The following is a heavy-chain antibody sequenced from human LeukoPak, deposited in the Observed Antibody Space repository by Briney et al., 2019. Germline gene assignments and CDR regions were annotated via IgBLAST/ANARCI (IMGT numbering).Heavy chain of an antibody. V-gene: IGHV4-39*07. CDR2: IYYSGST. D-gene: IGHD1-14*01. CDR3: ARDLGHHAGYFDL. CDR1: GGSISSSSYY. Sequence: PSETLSLTCTVSGGSISSSSYYWGWIRQPPGKGLEWIGSIYYSGSTYYNPSLKSRVTISVDTSKNQFSLKLSSVTAADTAVYYCARDLGHHAGYFDLWGRGTLVTVSS. J-gene: IGHJ2*01.